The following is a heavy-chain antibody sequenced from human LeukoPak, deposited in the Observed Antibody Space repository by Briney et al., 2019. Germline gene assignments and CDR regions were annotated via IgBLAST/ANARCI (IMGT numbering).Heavy chain of an antibody. J-gene: IGHJ4*01. Sequence: GGSLRPSCAASGFTFSSDGMHWVRQAPGKGLEWVAVISYDGSKKYYADSVKGRFTISRDTSKNTLYLQMNSLRAEDTAVYYCAKKGYDILTGFPLLFVYRGHRTLVTVS. CDR1: GFTFSSDG. CDR2: ISYDGSKK. V-gene: IGHV3-30*18. D-gene: IGHD3-9*01. CDR3: AKKGYDILTGFPLLFVY.